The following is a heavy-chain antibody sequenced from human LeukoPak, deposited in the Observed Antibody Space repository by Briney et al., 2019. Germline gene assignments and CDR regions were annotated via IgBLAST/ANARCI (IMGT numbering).Heavy chain of an antibody. CDR2: IWYDGSNK. CDR3: ARGDWLSHIDY. J-gene: IGHJ4*02. D-gene: IGHD3/OR15-3a*01. V-gene: IGHV3-33*01. CDR1: GFSFRDYG. Sequence: GRSLRLSCTASGFSFRDYGMHWVRQAPGKGPEWVAIIWYDGSNKYYADSVKGRFTISRDNSKNTLYLQMNSLRAEDTAVYYCARGDWLSHIDYWGQGTLVTVSS.